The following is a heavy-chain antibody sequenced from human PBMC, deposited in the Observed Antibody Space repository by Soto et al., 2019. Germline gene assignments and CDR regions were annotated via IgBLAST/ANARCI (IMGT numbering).Heavy chain of an antibody. CDR3: ARSKSPLYYYDSSGYYRTGIFDY. CDR2: INHSGST. CDR1: GGSFSGYY. D-gene: IGHD3-22*01. V-gene: IGHV4-34*01. J-gene: IGHJ4*02. Sequence: QLQLQQWGAGLLKPSETLSLTCAVYGGSFSGYYWSWIRQPPGKGLEWIGEINHSGSTNYNPSLKSRVTISVDTSKNQFSLKLSSVTAADTAVYYCARSKSPLYYYDSSGYYRTGIFDYWGQGTLVTVSS.